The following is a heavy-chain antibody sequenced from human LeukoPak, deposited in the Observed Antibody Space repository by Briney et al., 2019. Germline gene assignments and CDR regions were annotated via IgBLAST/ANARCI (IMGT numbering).Heavy chain of an antibody. V-gene: IGHV3-64*01. CDR3: ARDGVVRAQDYPDH. J-gene: IGHJ4*02. D-gene: IGHD2-8*02. CDR1: GFTFTTYD. Sequence: AGSLTLPYAASGFTFTTYDLHWVRQAPGKGLESVSSINSNGDDTYYANSVKGRFTISRDNSKNTLYLQLNSLRAEDTAVYYCARDGVVRAQDYPDHWGWRTLVTVSS. CDR2: INSNGDDT.